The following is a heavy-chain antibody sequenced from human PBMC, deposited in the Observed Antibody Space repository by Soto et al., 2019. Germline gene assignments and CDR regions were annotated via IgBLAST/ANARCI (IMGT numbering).Heavy chain of an antibody. CDR1: GGTFNSYG. CDR3: ARVTVIRGVTPSHFGL. J-gene: IGHJ4*02. V-gene: IGHV1-69*06. Sequence: ASVKVSCKASGGTFNSYGISWVRQAPGQGLDWMGVIIPLYGTVNYAQKFQGRVSITADKSTSTAYMDLNSPRSDDTAVYYCARVTVIRGVTPSHFGLWGQGTQVTVSS. CDR2: IIPLYGTV. D-gene: IGHD3-10*01.